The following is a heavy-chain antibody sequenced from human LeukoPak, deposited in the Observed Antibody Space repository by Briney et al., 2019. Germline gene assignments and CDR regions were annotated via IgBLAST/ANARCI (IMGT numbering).Heavy chain of an antibody. Sequence: ASVKVSCKASGYTFTGYYMHWVRQAPGQGLEWMGWINPNSGGTNYAQKFQGRVTVTRDTSISTAYMELTRLRSDDTAVYYCARVMDYGGNRENFDYWGQGTLVTVSS. V-gene: IGHV1-2*02. CDR3: ARVMDYGGNRENFDY. CDR2: INPNSGGT. D-gene: IGHD4-23*01. CDR1: GYTFTGYY. J-gene: IGHJ4*02.